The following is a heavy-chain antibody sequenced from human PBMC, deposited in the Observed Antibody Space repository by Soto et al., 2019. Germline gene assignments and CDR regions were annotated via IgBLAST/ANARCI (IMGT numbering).Heavy chain of an antibody. Sequence: EVELLESGGGIVQPGGSLRVSCVASGFTFRNFVMSWVRQAPGKGLEWVSAIRGTGGETFYADSVKGRFTISRDNYKNTLYLQMNSLRDEDTALYFCAQDRGWGVVSPSHDYWGQGTLVTVSS. CDR2: IRGTGGET. D-gene: IGHD2-21*01. J-gene: IGHJ4*02. CDR1: GFTFRNFV. CDR3: AQDRGWGVVSPSHDY. V-gene: IGHV3-23*01.